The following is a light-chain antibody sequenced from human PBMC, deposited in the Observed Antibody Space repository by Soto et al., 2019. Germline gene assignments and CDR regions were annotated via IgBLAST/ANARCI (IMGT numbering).Light chain of an antibody. Sequence: IEMTQSPATLSVSPGERATLSCRASQSVSSNVVWSQQNPGQAPRLLIFGASNRATGIPARFSGSGSGTDFTLTSSSLEPEDFAVYYCQQRSNWPKTFGQGTKVDIK. J-gene: IGKJ1*01. CDR3: QQRSNWPKT. CDR2: GAS. V-gene: IGKV3-11*01. CDR1: QSVSSN.